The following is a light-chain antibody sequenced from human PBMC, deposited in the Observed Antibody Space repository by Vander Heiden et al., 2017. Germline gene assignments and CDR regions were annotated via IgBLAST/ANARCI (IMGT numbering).Light chain of an antibody. J-gene: IGKJ4*01. Sequence: AWTQSPGTLSSSPGSRAVGSCGASNSVSSSYLTWYQQKPGQAPRLLIYDASSWATGIPDRFSGSGSGTDFTLTISRLEPEDIAVYYCQQYGSSPLLTFGGGTKVEIK. V-gene: IGKV3-20*01. CDR1: NSVSSSY. CDR3: QQYGSSPLLT. CDR2: DAS.